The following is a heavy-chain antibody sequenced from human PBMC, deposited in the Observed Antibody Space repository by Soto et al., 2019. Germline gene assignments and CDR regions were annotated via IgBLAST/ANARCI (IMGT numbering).Heavy chain of an antibody. J-gene: IGHJ4*02. CDR1: GGSFSSYT. Sequence: ASVKVSCKASGGSFSSYTISWVRQAPGQGLEWMGRIIPILGIANYAQKFQGRVTITADKSTSTAYMELSSLRSEDTAVYYCAREMGYSGYDSAYYFDYWGQGTLVTVSS. V-gene: IGHV1-69*04. CDR3: AREMGYSGYDSAYYFDY. D-gene: IGHD5-12*01. CDR2: IIPILGIA.